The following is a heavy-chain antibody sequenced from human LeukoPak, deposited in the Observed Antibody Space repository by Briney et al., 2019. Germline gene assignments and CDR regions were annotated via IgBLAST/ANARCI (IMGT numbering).Heavy chain of an antibody. CDR3: ARTTAMAYYMDV. CDR2: INPSGGST. Sequence: GASVKVSCKASGYTLTSYYMHWVRQAPGQGLEWMGIINPSGGSTSYAQKFQGRVTMTRDTSTSTVYMELSSLRSEDTAVYYCARTTAMAYYMDVWGKGTTVTISS. CDR1: GYTLTSYY. J-gene: IGHJ6*03. V-gene: IGHV1-46*01. D-gene: IGHD5-18*01.